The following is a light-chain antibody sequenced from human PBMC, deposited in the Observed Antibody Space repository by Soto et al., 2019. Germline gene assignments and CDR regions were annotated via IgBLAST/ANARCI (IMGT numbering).Light chain of an antibody. CDR3: QQYGLSPRT. J-gene: IGKJ1*01. CDR1: QSVSSSY. V-gene: IGKV3-20*01. Sequence: KQAPGTLCVAPGERGTISYRASQSVSSSYLAWYQQQPGQAPRLFIYAASIRSTGIPDRFIGSRHRTAYDITISRRQPWESAVSYYQQYGLSPRTFGRGTKVDIK. CDR2: AAS.